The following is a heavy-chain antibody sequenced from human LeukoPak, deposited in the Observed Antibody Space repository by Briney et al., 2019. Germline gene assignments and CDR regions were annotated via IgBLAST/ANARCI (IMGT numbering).Heavy chain of an antibody. Sequence: SETLSLTCTVSGGSISSYYWSWIRQPPGKGLEWIGYIYYSGSTNYNPSLKSRVTISVDTSKNQFSLKLSSVTAADTAVYYCAQGYSYSIIDYWGQGTLVTVSS. CDR3: AQGYSYSIIDY. V-gene: IGHV4-59*12. CDR1: GGSISSYY. D-gene: IGHD5-18*01. CDR2: IYYSGST. J-gene: IGHJ4*02.